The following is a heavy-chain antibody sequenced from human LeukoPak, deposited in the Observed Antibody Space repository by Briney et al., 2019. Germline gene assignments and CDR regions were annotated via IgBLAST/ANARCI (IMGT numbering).Heavy chain of an antibody. CDR2: IRYDGSNK. V-gene: IGHV3-30*02. Sequence: GGSLRLSCPASGFRFSSFGMHWVRQAPGKGLEWVAFIRYDGSNKHYADSVKGRFTISRDNSKNTLYLQMNSLRAEDTAVYYCASAMIRGVTNPFYYYYMDVWGKGTTAIISS. D-gene: IGHD3-10*01. CDR1: GFRFSSFG. J-gene: IGHJ6*03. CDR3: ASAMIRGVTNPFYYYYMDV.